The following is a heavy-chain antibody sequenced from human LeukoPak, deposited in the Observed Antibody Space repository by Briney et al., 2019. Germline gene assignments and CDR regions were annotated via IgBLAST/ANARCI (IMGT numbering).Heavy chain of an antibody. V-gene: IGHV1-46*01. CDR1: GYTFTGHY. CDR3: ASFRVVPPKPDAFDI. D-gene: IGHD2-15*01. Sequence: KSEASVKVPCKASGYTFTGHYMHWVRQAPGQGLEWMGIINPSGGSTSYAQKFQGRVTMTRDTSTSTVYMELSSLRSEDTAVYYCASFRVVPPKPDAFDIWGQGTMVTVSS. CDR2: INPSGGST. J-gene: IGHJ3*02.